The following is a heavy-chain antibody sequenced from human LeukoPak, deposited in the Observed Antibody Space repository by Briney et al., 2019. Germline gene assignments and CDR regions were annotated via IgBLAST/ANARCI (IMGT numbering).Heavy chain of an antibody. CDR1: GGSINSYY. V-gene: IGHV4-59*01. CDR2: IYYSGST. CDR3: ASGSYSFYYFNY. Sequence: SETLSLTCTFSGGSINSYYWSWIRQPPGKGLEWIGYIYYSGSTIYNPSLKSRVTMSLDTSKNQFSLKLNSVTAADTAVYYCASGSYSFYYFNYWGQGTLVTVSS. D-gene: IGHD1-26*01. J-gene: IGHJ4*02.